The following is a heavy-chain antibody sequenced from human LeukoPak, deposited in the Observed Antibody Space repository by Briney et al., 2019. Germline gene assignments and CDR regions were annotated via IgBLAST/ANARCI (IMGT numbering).Heavy chain of an antibody. CDR3: ARGETILNWFDP. J-gene: IGHJ5*02. CDR2: IIPIFGRA. V-gene: IGHV1-69*13. D-gene: IGHD1-1*01. CDR1: GGTFSSEA. Sequence: ASVKVSCKTSGGTFSSEAFIWVRQAPGQGLEWMGGIIPIFGRADYAQKFQDIVTITADESTSTVYMELSSLRSEDTAVYYCARGETILNWFDPWGQGTLVTVSS.